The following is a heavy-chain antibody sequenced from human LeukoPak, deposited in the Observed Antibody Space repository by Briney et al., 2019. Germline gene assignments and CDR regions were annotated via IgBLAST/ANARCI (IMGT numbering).Heavy chain of an antibody. CDR3: ARAVYFWSGYPPYYYYMDV. J-gene: IGHJ6*03. Sequence: PSQTLSLTCTVSGGSISSGDNYWSWIRQPPGKGLECIGYIYYSGSTYYNPSLKSRVTISVDTSKNQFSLKLSSVTAADTAVYYCARAVYFWSGYPPYYYYMDVWGKGTTVTVSS. CDR2: IYYSGST. D-gene: IGHD3-3*01. CDR1: GGSISSGDNY. V-gene: IGHV4-30-4*08.